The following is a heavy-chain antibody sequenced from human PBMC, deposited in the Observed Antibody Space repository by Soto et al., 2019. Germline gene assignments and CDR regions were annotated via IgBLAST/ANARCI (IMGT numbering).Heavy chain of an antibody. D-gene: IGHD6-6*01. J-gene: IGHJ4*02. Sequence: ASVKVSCKASGYTFTSYGISWVRQAPGQGLEWMAWISVYNGDTNYAQKLRGRVTMTTDTSTSTAYMELRSLRSDDTAVYYCARTTEIAASKGALDYWGQGTRVTVSS. CDR2: ISVYNGDT. V-gene: IGHV1-18*01. CDR3: ARTTEIAASKGALDY. CDR1: GYTFTSYG.